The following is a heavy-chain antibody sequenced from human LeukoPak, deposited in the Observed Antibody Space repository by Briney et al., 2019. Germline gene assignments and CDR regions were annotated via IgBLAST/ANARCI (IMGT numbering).Heavy chain of an antibody. CDR3: ARGGYSGSYYRFD. D-gene: IGHD1-26*01. Sequence: GGSLRLSCVSSGFTFTNYWMHWVRQVPGKGPVWVGRIDKEGSAAFYAESVKGRFTISRDNVKSTVYLQMNSLTDEDTAVYYCARGGYSGSYYRFDWGQGTLVTVS. CDR1: GFTFTNYW. CDR2: IDKEGSAA. J-gene: IGHJ4*02. V-gene: IGHV3-74*01.